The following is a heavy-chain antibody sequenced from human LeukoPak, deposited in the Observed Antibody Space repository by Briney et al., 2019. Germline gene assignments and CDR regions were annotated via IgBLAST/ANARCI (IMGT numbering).Heavy chain of an antibody. V-gene: IGHV4-59*01. CDR1: GGSISSGFW. D-gene: IGHD3-9*01. J-gene: IGHJ4*02. Sequence: SETLSLTCAVSGGSISSGFWWSWIRQSPGKGLEWLGYVHDSAGTIYNPSLKSRVTISVGTSKTQFSLKVTSVTTADTAVYYCAKGRKDFDTNLGPFDSWGQGILVTVSS. CDR2: VHDSAGT. CDR3: AKGRKDFDTNLGPFDS.